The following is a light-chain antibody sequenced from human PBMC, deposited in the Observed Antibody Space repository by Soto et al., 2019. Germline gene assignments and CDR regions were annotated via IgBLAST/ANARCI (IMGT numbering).Light chain of an antibody. Sequence: EIIMTQVPSTLSVSPGGRATLSCMASQSISDTLGWYQQKPGQAPRLLIHGASTRPTGFPPRFSGSGSGTDFTLTISSLQSEDFAVYYCQQYNNWPWTFGQGTKVDIK. CDR3: QQYNNWPWT. J-gene: IGKJ1*01. CDR2: GAS. CDR1: QSISDT. V-gene: IGKV3-15*01.